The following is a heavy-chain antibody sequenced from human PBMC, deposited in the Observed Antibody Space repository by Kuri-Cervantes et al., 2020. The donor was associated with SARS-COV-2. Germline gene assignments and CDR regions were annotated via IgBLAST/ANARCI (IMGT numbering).Heavy chain of an antibody. Sequence: KVSCKGSGYSFTSYWIGWVRQMPGKGLEWMGIIYPGDSDTRYSPSFQGQVTISADKSISTAYPQWSSLKASDTAMYYCARLGGDRYYYYYYMDVWGKGTTVTVSS. J-gene: IGHJ6*03. CDR3: ARLGGDRYYYYYYMDV. CDR2: IYPGDSDT. CDR1: GYSFTSYW. D-gene: IGHD2-21*01. V-gene: IGHV5-51*01.